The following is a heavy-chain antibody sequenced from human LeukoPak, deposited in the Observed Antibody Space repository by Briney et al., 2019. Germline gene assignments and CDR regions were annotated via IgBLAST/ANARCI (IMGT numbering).Heavy chain of an antibody. D-gene: IGHD4-23*01. CDR1: GFTFSGAA. Sequence: GGSLRLSCAASGFTFSGAAMPWVRQASGKGREWVGRIRSKANSYATAYAESVKGRFTISRDDSKNTAYLQMNSLKTEDTAVYYCTRLDYGGNYWGQGTLVTVSS. J-gene: IGHJ4*02. CDR2: IRSKANSYAT. V-gene: IGHV3-73*01. CDR3: TRLDYGGNY.